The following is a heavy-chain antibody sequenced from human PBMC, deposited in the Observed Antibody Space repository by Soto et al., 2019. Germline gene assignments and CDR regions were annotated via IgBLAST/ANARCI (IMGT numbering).Heavy chain of an antibody. Sequence: SETLSLTCAVYGGSFSGYYWSWIRQPPGKGLEWIGEINHSGSTNYNPSPKSRVTISVDTSKNQFSLKLSSVTAADTAVYYCARTRGIAAGYGMDVWGQGTTVTVSS. CDR1: GGSFSGYY. CDR2: INHSGST. D-gene: IGHD6-13*01. V-gene: IGHV4-34*01. CDR3: ARTRGIAAGYGMDV. J-gene: IGHJ6*02.